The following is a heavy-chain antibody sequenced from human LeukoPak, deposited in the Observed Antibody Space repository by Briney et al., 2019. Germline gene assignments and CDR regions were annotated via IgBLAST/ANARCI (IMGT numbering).Heavy chain of an antibody. CDR2: ISYDGSNK. CDR1: GFTFSSYG. D-gene: IGHD5-18*01. J-gene: IGHJ6*02. Sequence: GGSLRLSCAASGFTFSSYGMPWVRQAPGKGLEWGAVISYDGSNKYYADSVKGRFTISRDNAKNSLYLQMNSLRAEDTAVYYCARVKDGYSSYYYGMDVWGQGTTVTVSS. V-gene: IGHV3-30*03. CDR3: ARVKDGYSSYYYGMDV.